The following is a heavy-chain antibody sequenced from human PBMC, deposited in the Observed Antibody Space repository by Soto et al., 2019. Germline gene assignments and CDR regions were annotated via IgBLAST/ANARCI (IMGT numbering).Heavy chain of an antibody. CDR1: GGSISSSNW. Sequence: QVQLQESGPGLVKPSGTLSLTCAVSGGSISSSNWWSWVRQPPGKGLEWIGEIYHSGSTNYNPSLKGRVTISVDKSKNQFSLKLSSVTAADTAVYSCARGGSGTLTYDYYGMDVWGQGTTVTVSS. V-gene: IGHV4-4*02. CDR3: ARGGSGTLTYDYYGMDV. J-gene: IGHJ6*02. D-gene: IGHD6-13*01. CDR2: IYHSGST.